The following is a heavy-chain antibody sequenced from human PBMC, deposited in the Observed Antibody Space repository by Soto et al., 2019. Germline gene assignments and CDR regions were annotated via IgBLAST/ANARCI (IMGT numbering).Heavy chain of an antibody. D-gene: IGHD6-13*01. CDR1: GFTFSTYS. Sequence: EVQVVESGGGLVKPGGSLRLSCAASGFTFSTYSMNWVRQAPGKGLEWVSSIRSSSSYTYYVDSVKGRFTISRDNAKNSLYLQMNSLRVEDTAVYYCAREGSSSWHYFDYWGQGTLVTVSS. V-gene: IGHV3-21*01. CDR2: IRSSSSYT. CDR3: AREGSSSWHYFDY. J-gene: IGHJ4*02.